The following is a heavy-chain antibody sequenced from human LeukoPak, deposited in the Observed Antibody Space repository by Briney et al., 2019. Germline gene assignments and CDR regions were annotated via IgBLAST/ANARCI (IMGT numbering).Heavy chain of an antibody. CDR2: IWYDGNNK. CDR3: AKVPISYSSGLFDY. CDR1: GFTFSSYG. D-gene: IGHD6-19*01. Sequence: RGSLRLSCAASGFTFSSYGMHWVRQAPGKGLEWVAVIWYDGNNKYYADSVKGRFTISRDNSKNTLFLQMSSLRAEDTAVYFCAKVPISYSSGLFDYWGQGTLVTVSS. V-gene: IGHV3-33*06. J-gene: IGHJ4*02.